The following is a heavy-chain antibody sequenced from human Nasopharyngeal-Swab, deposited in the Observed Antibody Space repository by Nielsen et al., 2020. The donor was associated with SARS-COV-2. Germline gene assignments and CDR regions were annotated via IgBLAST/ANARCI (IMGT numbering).Heavy chain of an antibody. D-gene: IGHD3-16*01. J-gene: IGHJ4*02. V-gene: IGHV4-61*01. CDR2: IYYSGST. Sequence: SETLSLTCTVSGGSISSSSYYWSWIRQPPGKGLEWIGYIYYSGSTNYNPSLKSRVTISVDTSKNQFSLKLSSVTAADTAVYYCAATYADSGVFDYWGQGTLVTVSS. CDR3: AATYADSGVFDY. CDR1: GGSISSSSYY.